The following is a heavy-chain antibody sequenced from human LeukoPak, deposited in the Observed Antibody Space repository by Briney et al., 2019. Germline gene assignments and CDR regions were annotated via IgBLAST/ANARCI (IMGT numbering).Heavy chain of an antibody. V-gene: IGHV4-4*09. Sequence: PSETLSLTCTVSGGSISSYYWSWVRQPPGKGLEWIGYTYTSGSTNYNPSLKSRVTISVDTSKNQFSLKLSSVTAADTAVYYCAGSGTYYYGSGSFFDYWGQGTLVTVSS. J-gene: IGHJ4*02. D-gene: IGHD3-10*01. CDR3: AGSGTYYYGSGSFFDY. CDR1: GGSISSYY. CDR2: TYTSGST.